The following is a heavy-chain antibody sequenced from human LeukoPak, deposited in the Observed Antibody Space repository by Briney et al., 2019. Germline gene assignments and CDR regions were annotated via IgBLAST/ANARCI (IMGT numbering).Heavy chain of an antibody. CDR1: RYTFTGYY. CDR3: ARENCSGGSCYLAEFDY. Sequence: ASVKVSCKASRYTFTGYYMHWVRQAPGQGLEWMGWINPNSGGTNYAQKFQGRVTMTRDTSISTAYMELSRLRSDDTAVYYCARENCSGGSCYLAEFDYWGQGTLVTVSS. V-gene: IGHV1-2*02. J-gene: IGHJ4*02. D-gene: IGHD2-15*01. CDR2: INPNSGGT.